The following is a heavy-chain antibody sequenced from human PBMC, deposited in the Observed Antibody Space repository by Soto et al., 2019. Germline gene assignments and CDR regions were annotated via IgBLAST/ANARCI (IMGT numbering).Heavy chain of an antibody. CDR3: ARTITMRVVAKQDYYYGMDV. J-gene: IGHJ6*02. D-gene: IGHD3-22*01. Sequence: QVQLVQSGAEVKKPGASVKVSCKASGYTFTSYGISWVRQAPGQGLEWMGWISAYNGNTNYAQKLQGRVTMTTDTSTGTAYRELRSLRSDDTAVYYCARTITMRVVAKQDYYYGMDVWGQGTTVTVSS. V-gene: IGHV1-18*01. CDR1: GYTFTSYG. CDR2: ISAYNGNT.